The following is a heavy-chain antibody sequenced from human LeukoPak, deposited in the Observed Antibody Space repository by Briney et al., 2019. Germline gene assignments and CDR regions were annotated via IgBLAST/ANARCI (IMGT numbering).Heavy chain of an antibody. V-gene: IGHV3-23*01. Sequence: PGGSLRLSCSASGFTFGDYAMNWVRQTPGKGLEWISTMTGSGGNTYYAASVKGRATISRDNSKNTLYLQMNSLRAEDTAVYYCATNGPGIAVAGYVDYWGQGTLVAVSS. CDR3: ATNGPGIAVAGYVDY. CDR2: MTGSGGNT. CDR1: GFTFGDYA. D-gene: IGHD6-19*01. J-gene: IGHJ4*02.